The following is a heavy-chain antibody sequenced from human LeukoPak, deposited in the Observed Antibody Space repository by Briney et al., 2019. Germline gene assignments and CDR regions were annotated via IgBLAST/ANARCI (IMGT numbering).Heavy chain of an antibody. CDR1: EFTFSTYW. J-gene: IGHJ4*01. CDR3: ARDNTYSSGGNYYDRFDY. Sequence: GGSLRLSCAVSEFTFSTYWMTWVRQAPGKGLEWVANINQDGSKINYVDSVKGRFTISRDNAKNSLYLQMNSLRAEDTAVYYCARDNTYSSGGNYYDRFDYWGHGTLVTVSS. V-gene: IGHV3-7*01. D-gene: IGHD3-22*01. CDR2: INQDGSKI.